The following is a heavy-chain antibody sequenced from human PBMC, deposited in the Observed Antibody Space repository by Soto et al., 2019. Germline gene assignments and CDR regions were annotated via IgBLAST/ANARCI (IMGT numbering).Heavy chain of an antibody. D-gene: IGHD3-22*01. CDR1: GCSLSDYS. CDR3: AREARYDRGVYHYEGIDY. V-gene: IGHV3-23*01. Sequence: EVQLLHSGGGLAQPGGSLTLSCAASGCSLSDYSMNWVRRAPGKGLEWVSAFSAGGDYRHYADSVKGRFTISRDNSKNTLFLRMNSLRAEDTARYYCAREARYDRGVYHYEGIDYWGQGTLVTVSS. J-gene: IGHJ4*02. CDR2: FSAGGDYR.